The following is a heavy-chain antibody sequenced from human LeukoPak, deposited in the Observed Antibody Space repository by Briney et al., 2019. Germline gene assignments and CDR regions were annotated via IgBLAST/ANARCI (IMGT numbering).Heavy chain of an antibody. CDR1: GGSFSAYY. CDR2: INHSGST. CDR3: ARSVGATIDY. J-gene: IGHJ4*02. V-gene: IGHV4-34*01. Sequence: SETLSLTCAVYGGSFSAYYWSWIRQPPGKGLEWIGEINHSGSTNYNPSLKSRVTISIDTSKNQFSLKLSSVTAADTAVYYCARSVGATIDYWGQGTLVTVSS. D-gene: IGHD1-26*01.